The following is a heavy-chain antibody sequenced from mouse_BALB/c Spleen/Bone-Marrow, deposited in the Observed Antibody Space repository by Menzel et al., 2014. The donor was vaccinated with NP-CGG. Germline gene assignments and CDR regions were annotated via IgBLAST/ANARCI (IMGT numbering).Heavy chain of an antibody. CDR3: ARDMGDY. Sequence: EVKLVESGGGLMKPGGSLKLSCAASGFTFSDYYMYWVRQTPEKRLEWVATISDGGTYSYYAGSVKGRFTISRDNAKSNLYLQMNSLKSKDTAMYYCARDMGDYWGQGATLTVSS. CDR1: GFTFSDYY. J-gene: IGHJ2*01. D-gene: IGHD1-1*02. CDR2: ISDGGTYS. V-gene: IGHV5-4*02.